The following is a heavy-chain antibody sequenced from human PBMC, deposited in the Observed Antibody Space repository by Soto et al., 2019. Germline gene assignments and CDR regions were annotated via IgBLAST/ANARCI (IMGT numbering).Heavy chain of an antibody. D-gene: IGHD3-10*01. CDR3: ARGGYYGSGSYPHDAFDI. V-gene: IGHV3-7*05. CDR2: IKQDGSEK. Sequence: EVQLVESGGGLVQPGGSLRLSCAASGFTFSSYWMSWVRQAPGKGLERVANIKQDGSEKYYVDSVKGRFTISRDNAKNSLYMQMNSLRAEDTAVYYCARGGYYGSGSYPHDAFDIWGQGTMVTVSS. CDR1: GFTFSSYW. J-gene: IGHJ3*02.